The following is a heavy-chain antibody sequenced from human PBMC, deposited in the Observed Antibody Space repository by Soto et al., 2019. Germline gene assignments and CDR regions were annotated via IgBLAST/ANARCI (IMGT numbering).Heavy chain of an antibody. Sequence: EVQLLESGGGLVQPGGSLRLSCAASGFTFSSYAMSWVRQAPGKGLEWVSAISGSGGSTYYADSVKGRFTISRDNSKNTLYLQMNSLRAEDTAVYYCAKSRHMDFWSGYYPGFDYWGQGTLFTVSS. CDR1: GFTFSSYA. J-gene: IGHJ4*02. D-gene: IGHD3-3*01. CDR3: AKSRHMDFWSGYYPGFDY. CDR2: ISGSGGST. V-gene: IGHV3-23*01.